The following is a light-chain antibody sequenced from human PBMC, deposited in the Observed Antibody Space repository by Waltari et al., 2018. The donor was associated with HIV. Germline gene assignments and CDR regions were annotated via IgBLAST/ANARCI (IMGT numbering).Light chain of an antibody. CDR2: EVS. CDR3: CSYAGSVNYV. CDR1: SSDVGSYNL. Sequence: QSALTQPASVSGSPGQSITISCTGPSSDVGSYNLACSYQQHPGKAPKLMIYEVSKRPSWVSNRFSGSKSGNTASLTISGLQAEDEADYYCCSYAGSVNYVFGTGTKVTVL. J-gene: IGLJ1*01. V-gene: IGLV2-23*02.